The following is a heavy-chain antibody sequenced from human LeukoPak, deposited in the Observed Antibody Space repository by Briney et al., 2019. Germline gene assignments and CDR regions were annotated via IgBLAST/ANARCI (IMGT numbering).Heavy chain of an antibody. J-gene: IGHJ6*02. CDR2: VNNDGSST. CDR1: GFTFSRYW. Sequence: GGSLRLSCAASGFTFSRYWMHWVRQAPWQGLVWVSHVNNDGSSTNYADSVRGRFTVSRDNAKNTVYLQMDSLRAEDTAVYYCARDHFLDVWGQGTTVTVSS. D-gene: IGHD2/OR15-2a*01. V-gene: IGHV3-74*01. CDR3: ARDHFLDV.